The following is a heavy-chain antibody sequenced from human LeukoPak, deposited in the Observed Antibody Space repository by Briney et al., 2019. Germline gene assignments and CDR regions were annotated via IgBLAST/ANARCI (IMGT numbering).Heavy chain of an antibody. J-gene: IGHJ5*02. CDR1: GFTFSSYA. CDR2: ISGSGGST. V-gene: IGHV3-23*01. D-gene: IGHD3-22*01. CDR3: AKRRWDSSGYPNWFDP. Sequence: PGGSLRLSCAASGFTFSSYAMSWVRQAPGKGLEWVSAISGSGGSTYYADSVKGRFTISRDNSKNTLYLQMNSLRAEDTAVYYCAKRRWDSSGYPNWFDPWGQRTLVTVSS.